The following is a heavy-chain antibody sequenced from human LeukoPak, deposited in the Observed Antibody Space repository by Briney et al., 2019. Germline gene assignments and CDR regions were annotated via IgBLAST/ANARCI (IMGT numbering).Heavy chain of an antibody. CDR1: GGTFSSYA. CDR3: ARSRPLRPSYYYYYYMDV. V-gene: IGHV1-69*01. Sequence: SVKVSCKASGGTFSSYAISWVRQAPGQGLEWMGGIIPIFGTANYAQKFQGGVTITADESTSTAYMELSSLRSEDTAVYYCARSRPLRPSYYYYYYMDVWGKGTTVTVSS. J-gene: IGHJ6*03. D-gene: IGHD5/OR15-5a*01. CDR2: IIPIFGTA.